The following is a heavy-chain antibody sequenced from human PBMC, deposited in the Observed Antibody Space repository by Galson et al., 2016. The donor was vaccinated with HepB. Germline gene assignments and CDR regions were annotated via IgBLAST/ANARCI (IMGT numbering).Heavy chain of an antibody. CDR2: INPSGGST. D-gene: IGHD1-26*01. J-gene: IGHJ4*02. CDR1: GYTFTSYY. CDR3: AREGATSIGGFGC. V-gene: IGHV1-46*01. Sequence: SVKVSCKASGYTFTSYYMHWVRQAPGQGLEWMGIINPSGGSTSYAQNFQGGVTMTRDTSTSTVYMELSSLRSEDSAMYYCAREGATSIGGFGCWGQGTLVTVSS.